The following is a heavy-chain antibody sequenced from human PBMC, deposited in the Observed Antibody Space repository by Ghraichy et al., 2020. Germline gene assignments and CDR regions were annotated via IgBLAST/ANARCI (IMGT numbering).Heavy chain of an antibody. J-gene: IGHJ4*02. V-gene: IGHV3-7*04. CDR2: IRQDGSEK. Sequence: GGSLRLSCAASGFTFANHGMTWVRQAPGKGLEWVANIRQDGSEKYYVDSEKGRFTISRDDAKDSVYLQVNSLRVDDTAVYYCARMSDYDGGGSYRWLDYWGQGTLVTVSS. D-gene: IGHD1-26*01. CDR3: ARMSDYDGGGSYRWLDY. CDR1: GFTFANHG.